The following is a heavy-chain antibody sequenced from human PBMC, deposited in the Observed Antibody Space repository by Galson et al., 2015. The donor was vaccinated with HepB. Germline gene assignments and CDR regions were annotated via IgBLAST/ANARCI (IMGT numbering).Heavy chain of an antibody. J-gene: IGHJ4*02. CDR3: ARSLVTIFAVFPIPPDY. CDR1: GFTFSSYS. D-gene: IGHD3-3*01. Sequence: PPRLSCAAPGFTFSSYSMNWLRHAPGQGLEWVSFISSNSHYIYYRDSVKGRFTISRDNAKNSVYLQMNSLGVEDTAVYYCARSLVTIFAVFPIPPDYWGQGTLVTVSS. V-gene: IGHV3-21*01. CDR2: ISSNSHYI.